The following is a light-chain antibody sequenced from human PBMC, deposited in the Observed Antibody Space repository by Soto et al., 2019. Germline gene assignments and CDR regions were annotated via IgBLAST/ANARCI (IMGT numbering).Light chain of an antibody. CDR1: QSVSSSY. CDR3: QQYGSSPTWT. V-gene: IGKV3-20*01. J-gene: IGKJ1*01. CDR2: AAS. Sequence: EIVLTQSPGTLSLSPGERATLSCRASQSVSSSYLAWYQQKPGPAPRLLIYAASSRATGIPDRFSGSGSGTHLTLTISRLEPEDFAVYYCQQYGSSPTWTFGQGTKVEI.